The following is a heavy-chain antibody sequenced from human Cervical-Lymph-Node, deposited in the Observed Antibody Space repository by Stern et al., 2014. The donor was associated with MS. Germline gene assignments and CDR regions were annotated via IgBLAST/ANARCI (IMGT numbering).Heavy chain of an antibody. J-gene: IGHJ4*02. V-gene: IGHV1-18*01. CDR3: ARYLYSGDDFLDY. Sequence: QVQLVQSGAAVRKPGASVKVSCRVSGFTFNTYGISWVRQAPGQGLEWVGWINTYNGNKKVVEPFPGRLTMTTETYTSNVYMELTSMKSDDTASYYCARYLYSGDDFLDYWGQGTLVTVSS. D-gene: IGHD5-12*01. CDR1: GFTFNTYG. CDR2: INTYNGNK.